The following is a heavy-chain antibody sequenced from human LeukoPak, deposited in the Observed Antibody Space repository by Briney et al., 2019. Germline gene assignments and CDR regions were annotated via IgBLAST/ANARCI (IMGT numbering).Heavy chain of an antibody. CDR2: IYSGGST. Sequence: GGSLRLSCAASGFTVSSNYMSWVRQAPGKGLEWVSVIYSGGSTYYADSVKGRFAISRHNSKNTLYLQMNSLRAEDTAVYYCARVEKVPDYYYYMDVWGKGTTVTVSS. J-gene: IGHJ6*03. CDR1: GFTVSSNY. V-gene: IGHV3-53*04. CDR3: ARVEKVPDYYYYMDV.